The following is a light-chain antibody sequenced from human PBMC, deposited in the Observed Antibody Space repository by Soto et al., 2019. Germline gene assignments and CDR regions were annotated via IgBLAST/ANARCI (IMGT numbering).Light chain of an antibody. CDR3: QQYNSYSWT. V-gene: IGKV1-5*03. CDR2: KAS. J-gene: IGKJ1*01. Sequence: DIQMTQSPSTLSASVGDRVTITCRASQSINSWLAWYQQKPGKAPKLLIYKASSLESGVPSRFSGSASGTEFILTISSLQPDDFATYYCQQYNSYSWTFGQGTKVEIK. CDR1: QSINSW.